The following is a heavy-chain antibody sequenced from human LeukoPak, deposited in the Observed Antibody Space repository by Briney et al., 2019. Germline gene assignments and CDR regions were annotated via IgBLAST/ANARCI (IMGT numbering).Heavy chain of an antibody. Sequence: ASVKVFCKASGYTFTSYDINWVRQATGQGLEWMGWMNPNSGNTGYAQKFQGRVTMTRNTSISTAYMELSSLRSEDMAVYCCASRWRHNYFDYWGQGTLVTVSS. J-gene: IGHJ4*02. CDR1: GYTFTSYD. CDR3: ASRWRHNYFDY. CDR2: MNPNSGNT. V-gene: IGHV1-8*01.